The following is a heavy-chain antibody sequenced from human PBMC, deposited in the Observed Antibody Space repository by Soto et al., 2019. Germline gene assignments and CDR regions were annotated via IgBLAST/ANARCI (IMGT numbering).Heavy chain of an antibody. D-gene: IGHD3-22*01. CDR3: ANYYYDSNGLYGMDV. Sequence: GGSLRLSCAASGFTFSSYAMTWVRQAPGKGLEWVSAISGSGGTTYYAESVKGRFTISRDNSKNTLYLQMNSLRAEDTAVYYCANYYYDSNGLYGMDVWGQGTTVTVSS. V-gene: IGHV3-23*01. CDR2: ISGSGGTT. J-gene: IGHJ6*02. CDR1: GFTFSSYA.